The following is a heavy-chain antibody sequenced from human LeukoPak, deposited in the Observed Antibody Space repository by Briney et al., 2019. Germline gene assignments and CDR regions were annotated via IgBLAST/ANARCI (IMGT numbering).Heavy chain of an antibody. CDR3: ASAPYYYGSGSYSYYFDY. J-gene: IGHJ4*02. Sequence: PSETLSLTCAVSGGSISSSNWWSWVRQPPGKGLEWIGEIYHSGSTNYNPSLKSRVTISVDKSKNQFSLKLSSVTAADTAVYYCASAPYYYGSGSYSYYFDYWGQGTLVTVSS. D-gene: IGHD3-10*01. V-gene: IGHV4-4*02. CDR1: GGSISSSNW. CDR2: IYHSGST.